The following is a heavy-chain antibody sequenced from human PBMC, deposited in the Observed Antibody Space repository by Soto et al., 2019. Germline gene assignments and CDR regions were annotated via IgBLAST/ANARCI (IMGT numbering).Heavy chain of an antibody. Sequence: GGSLRLSCAASGFTFSSYGMHWVRQAPGKGLEWVAVIWYDGSNKYYADSVKGRFTTSRDNSKNTLYLQMNSLRAEDTAVYYCARGVAAAGTGFDYWGQGTLVTVSS. CDR1: GFTFSSYG. CDR2: IWYDGSNK. V-gene: IGHV3-33*01. D-gene: IGHD6-13*01. CDR3: ARGVAAAGTGFDY. J-gene: IGHJ4*02.